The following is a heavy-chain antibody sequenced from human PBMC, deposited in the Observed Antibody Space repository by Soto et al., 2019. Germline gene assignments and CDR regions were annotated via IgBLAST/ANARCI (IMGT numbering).Heavy chain of an antibody. J-gene: IGHJ4*02. CDR1: GFTFSSYG. V-gene: IGHV3-30*18. CDR3: AKDVRITIFGVVIIHDYFDY. Sequence: GGSLRLSCAASGFTFSSYGMHWVRQAPGKGLEWVAVISYDGSNKYYADSVKGRFTISRDSSKNTLYLQMNSLKAEDTAVYYCAKDVRITIFGVVIIHDYFDYWGQGTLVTVSS. CDR2: ISYDGSNK. D-gene: IGHD3-3*01.